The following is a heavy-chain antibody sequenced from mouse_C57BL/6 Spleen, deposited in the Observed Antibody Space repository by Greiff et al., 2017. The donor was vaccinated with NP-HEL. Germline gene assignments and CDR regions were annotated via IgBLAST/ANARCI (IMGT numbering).Heavy chain of an antibody. V-gene: IGHV1-50*01. Sequence: QVQLQQPGAELVKPGASVKLSCKASGYTFTSYWMQWVKQRPGQGLEWIGEIDPSDSYTNYNQKFKGKATLTVDTSSSTAYMQLSSLTSEDSAVYYCTRFDDYDFAMDYWGQGTSVTVSS. CDR2: IDPSDSYT. CDR1: GYTFTSYW. CDR3: TRFDDYDFAMDY. J-gene: IGHJ4*01. D-gene: IGHD2-4*01.